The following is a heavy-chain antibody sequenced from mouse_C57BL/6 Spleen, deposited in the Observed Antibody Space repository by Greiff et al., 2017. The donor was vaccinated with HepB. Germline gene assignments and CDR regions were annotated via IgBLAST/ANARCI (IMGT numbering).Heavy chain of an antibody. Sequence: VQLQQSGAELVRPGASVTLSCKASGYTFTDYEMHWVKQTPVHGLEWIGAIDPETGGTAYNQKFKGKAILTADKSSSTAYMELRSLTSEDSAVYYCTRSVTTGGPFDYWGQGTTLTVSS. J-gene: IGHJ2*01. V-gene: IGHV1-15*01. CDR1: GYTFTDYE. D-gene: IGHD2-2*01. CDR3: TRSVTTGGPFDY. CDR2: IDPETGGT.